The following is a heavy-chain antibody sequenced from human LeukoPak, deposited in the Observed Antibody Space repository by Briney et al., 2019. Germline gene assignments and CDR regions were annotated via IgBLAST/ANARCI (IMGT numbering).Heavy chain of an antibody. D-gene: IGHD3-22*01. CDR2: ILYSGST. J-gene: IGHJ3*02. Sequence: SETLSLTCTVSGGSISTSYWNWVRQPPGKGLEWIGYILYSGSTNYNPSLESRVTISVDTSKNQFSLKLTSVTAADTAVYYCARDLPLSYYYDSSGYYYDAFDIWGQGTMVTVSS. V-gene: IGHV4-59*12. CDR3: ARDLPLSYYYDSSGYYYDAFDI. CDR1: GGSISTSY.